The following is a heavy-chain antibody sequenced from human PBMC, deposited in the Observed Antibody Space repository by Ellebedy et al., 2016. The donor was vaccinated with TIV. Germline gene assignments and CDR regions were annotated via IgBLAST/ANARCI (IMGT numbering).Heavy chain of an antibody. CDR3: ARGQWPYFDY. V-gene: IGHV4-31*03. CDR1: GGAISSGGYY. J-gene: IGHJ4*02. Sequence: SETLSLTXTVSGGAISSGGYYWSWIRQHPGKGLEWIGYIYYSGSTYYNPSLKSRVTISVDTSKNQFSLKLSSVTAADTAVYYCARGQWPYFDYWGQGTLVTVSS. D-gene: IGHD6-19*01. CDR2: IYYSGST.